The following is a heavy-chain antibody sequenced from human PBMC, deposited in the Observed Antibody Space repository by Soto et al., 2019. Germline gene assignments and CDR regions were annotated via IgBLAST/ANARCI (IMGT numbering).Heavy chain of an antibody. D-gene: IGHD6-19*01. CDR3: ARDREPTSSGWYSPYYYYGMDV. CDR2: ISAYNGNT. J-gene: IGHJ6*02. CDR1: GYTVTSYG. Sequence: ASVRVSCKASGYTVTSYGIGWVRQAPGQGLEWMGWISAYNGNTNYAQKLQGRVTMTTDTSTSTAYMELRSLRSDDTAVYYCARDREPTSSGWYSPYYYYGMDVWGQGTTVTVSS. V-gene: IGHV1-18*01.